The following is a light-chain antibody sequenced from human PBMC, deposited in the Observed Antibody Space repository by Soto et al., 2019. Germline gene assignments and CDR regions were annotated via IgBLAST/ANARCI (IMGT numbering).Light chain of an antibody. CDR3: GSYIRRSPLAV. CDR1: SSDVGSYNY. Sequence: QSALTQPASVSGSPGQSITISCTGTSSDVGSYNYVSWYQQHPGKAPKLMIYEVSNRPSGVSNRFSGSNSGNTASLTISGLQAQDEGDYYCGSYIRRSPLAVFGTGTKATVL. CDR2: EVS. V-gene: IGLV2-14*01. J-gene: IGLJ1*01.